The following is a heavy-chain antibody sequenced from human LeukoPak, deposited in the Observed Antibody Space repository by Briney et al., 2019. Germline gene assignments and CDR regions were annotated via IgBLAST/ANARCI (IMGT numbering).Heavy chain of an antibody. CDR2: INHSGST. CDR1: GGSFSGYY. CDR3: ARDRNWNHNYYYGMDV. Sequence: PSETLSLTCAVYGGSFSGYYWSWIRQPPGKGLEWIGEINHSGSTNYDPSLKSRVTISVDTSKNQFSLKLSSVTAADTAVYYCARDRNWNHNYYYGMDVWGQGTTVTVSS. J-gene: IGHJ6*02. D-gene: IGHD1-14*01. V-gene: IGHV4-34*01.